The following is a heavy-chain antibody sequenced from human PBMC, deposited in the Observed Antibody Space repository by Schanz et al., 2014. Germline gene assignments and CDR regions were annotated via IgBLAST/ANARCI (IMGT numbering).Heavy chain of an antibody. CDR1: GFPFSDYF. Sequence: VQLVESGGGLVQPGGSLRLSCTASGFPFSDYFMAWIRQPPGRGLEWVSYIGNGGVTIYYADSVKGRFTISRDNSKNTLYLQMNSLRPEDTAVYYCATASSPVREAGAGSSFHLWGQGTLVTVSP. D-gene: IGHD6-13*01. V-gene: IGHV3-11*01. J-gene: IGHJ5*02. CDR3: ATASSPVREAGAGSSFHL. CDR2: IGNGGVTI.